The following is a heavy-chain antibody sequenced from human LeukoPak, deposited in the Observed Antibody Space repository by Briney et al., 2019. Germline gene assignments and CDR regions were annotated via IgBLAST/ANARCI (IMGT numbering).Heavy chain of an antibody. CDR3: ARTKGHIVVVTAWDY. V-gene: IGHV1-18*01. CDR2: ISAYNGNT. Sequence: ASVKVSCKASGYTFTSYGISWVRQAPGQGLEWMGWISAYNGNTNCAQKLQGRVTMTTDTSTSTAYMELRSLRSDDTAVYYCARTKGHIVVVTAWDYWGQGTLVTVSS. CDR1: GYTFTSYG. J-gene: IGHJ4*02. D-gene: IGHD2-21*02.